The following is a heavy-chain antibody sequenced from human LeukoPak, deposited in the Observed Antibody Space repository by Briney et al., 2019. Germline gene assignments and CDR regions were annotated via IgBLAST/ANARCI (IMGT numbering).Heavy chain of an antibody. CDR2: IKQDGSEK. J-gene: IGHJ4*02. CDR3: ARTAVGATILHFFDY. D-gene: IGHD1-26*01. CDR1: GFTFSSYW. V-gene: IGHV3-7*01. Sequence: PGGSLRLSCAASGFTFSSYWMSWVRQAPGKGLEWVANIKQDGSEKYYVDSVKGRFTISRDNAKNSLYLQMNSLRAEDTAVYYCARTAVGATILHFFDYWGQGTLVTVSS.